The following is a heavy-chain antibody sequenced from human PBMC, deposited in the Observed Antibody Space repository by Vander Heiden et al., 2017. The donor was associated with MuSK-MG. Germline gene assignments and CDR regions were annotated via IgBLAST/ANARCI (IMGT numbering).Heavy chain of an antibody. CDR3: AREGVYVWGSYRYGGYYYGMDV. V-gene: IGHV3-74*01. D-gene: IGHD3-16*02. Sequence: EVQLVESGGGLVQPGGSLRLSCAASGFTFSSYWMHWVRHAPGKGLVWVSRINSDGSSTSYADSVKGRFTISRDNAKNTLYLQMNSLRAEDTAVYYCAREGVYVWGSYRYGGYYYGMDVWGQGTTVTVSS. J-gene: IGHJ6*02. CDR1: GFTFSSYW. CDR2: INSDGSST.